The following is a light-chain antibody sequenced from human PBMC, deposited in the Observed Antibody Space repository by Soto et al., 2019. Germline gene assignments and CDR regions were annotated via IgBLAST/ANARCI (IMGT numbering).Light chain of an antibody. Sequence: QSVLTQPASVSGSPGQSITLSCTGTSSDVGGYNYVSWYQQHPGKAPQLMIYDVSNRPSGVSNRFSGSKSGNTASLTNSGLQAEDEADYYCSSYTSSSTVVFGGGTKVTVL. CDR1: SSDVGGYNY. V-gene: IGLV2-14*01. CDR3: SSYTSSSTVV. J-gene: IGLJ2*01. CDR2: DVS.